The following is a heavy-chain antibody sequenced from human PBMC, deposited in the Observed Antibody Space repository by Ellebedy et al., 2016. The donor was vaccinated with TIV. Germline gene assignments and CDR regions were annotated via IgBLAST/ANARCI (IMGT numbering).Heavy chain of an antibody. Sequence: GESLKISCAASGFTFSSYSMNWVRQAPGKGLEWVSYISSSSSTIYYADSVKGRFTISRDNAKNSLYLQMNSLRAEDTAVYYCARRGYYGSGSPDFDYWGQGTLVTVSS. D-gene: IGHD3-10*01. CDR2: ISSSSSTI. J-gene: IGHJ4*02. CDR3: ARRGYYGSGSPDFDY. V-gene: IGHV3-48*01. CDR1: GFTFSSYS.